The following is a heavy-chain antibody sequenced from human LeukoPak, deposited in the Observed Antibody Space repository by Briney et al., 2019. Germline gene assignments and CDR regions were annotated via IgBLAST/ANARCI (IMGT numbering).Heavy chain of an antibody. D-gene: IGHD1-1*01. Sequence: ESGPSLVKPTQTLTLTCTFSGFSLSTNEVGVGWIRQPPGKALEWLALIYWDDDKRYSPSLKSRLTITKDTSKNQVVLTMTKMDPVDTATYYRAHRLYINNWNDWSNHYFDYWGQGTLVTVSS. J-gene: IGHJ4*02. V-gene: IGHV2-5*02. CDR1: GFSLSTNEVG. CDR3: AHRLYINNWNDWSNHYFDY. CDR2: IYWDDDK.